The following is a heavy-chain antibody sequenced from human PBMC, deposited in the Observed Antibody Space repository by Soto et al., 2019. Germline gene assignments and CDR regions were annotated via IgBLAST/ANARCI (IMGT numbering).Heavy chain of an antibody. J-gene: IGHJ5*02. V-gene: IGHV5-51*01. D-gene: IGHD2-15*01. Sequence: PGESLKISCQASGYTFTNYWIGWVRQMPGKGLELMGIIYPVESDARYSPSFQGQVIISADESITTVYLQWSSLRASDSAIYYCVRHGRSGGSSYTGWFDPWGQGTLVTVSS. CDR3: VRHGRSGGSSYTGWFDP. CDR1: GYTFTNYW. CDR2: IYPVESDA.